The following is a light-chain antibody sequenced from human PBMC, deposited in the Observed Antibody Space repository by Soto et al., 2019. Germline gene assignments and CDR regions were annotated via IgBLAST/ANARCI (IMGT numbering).Light chain of an antibody. CDR3: QQRTNWPRSFT. V-gene: IGKV3-11*01. Sequence: ETVLTQSPATLSLSPGERATLSCRASQSVSSYLAWYQQKPGQAPRLLIYDTSKRATGIPARFSGSGSGTDFTLTISSLEPEDFAAYYCQQRTNWPRSFTFGPGTKVDIK. J-gene: IGKJ3*01. CDR2: DTS. CDR1: QSVSSY.